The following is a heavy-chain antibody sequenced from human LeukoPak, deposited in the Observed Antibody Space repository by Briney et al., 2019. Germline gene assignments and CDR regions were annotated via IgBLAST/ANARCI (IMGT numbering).Heavy chain of an antibody. CDR2: ISSSSSTI. CDR1: GFTLGSYT. CDR3: ARSAGTPHDAFDI. Sequence: GGSLRLSCAASGFTLGSYTMNWVRQAPGKGLEWVSYISSSSSTIQYADAVKGRFTISRDNAENSLHLQMNSLRGEDTAVYYCARSAGTPHDAFDIWGQGTMVTVSS. D-gene: IGHD1-1*01. V-gene: IGHV3-48*01. J-gene: IGHJ3*02.